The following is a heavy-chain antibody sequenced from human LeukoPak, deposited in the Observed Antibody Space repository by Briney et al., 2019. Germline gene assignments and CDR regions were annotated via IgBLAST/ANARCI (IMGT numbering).Heavy chain of an antibody. CDR2: INHSGST. CDR1: GGSFSGYY. Sequence: SETLSLTCAVYGGSFSGYYWSWIRQPPGTGLEWIGEINHSGSTNYNPSLKSRVTISVDTSKNQFSLKLSSVTAADTAVYYCARVRLMITFGGVIATPYYFDYWGQGTLVTVSS. V-gene: IGHV4-34*01. D-gene: IGHD3-16*02. J-gene: IGHJ4*02. CDR3: ARVRLMITFGGVIATPYYFDY.